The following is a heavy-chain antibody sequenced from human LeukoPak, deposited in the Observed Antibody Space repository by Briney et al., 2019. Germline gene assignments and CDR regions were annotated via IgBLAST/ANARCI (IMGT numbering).Heavy chain of an antibody. Sequence: GGSLRLSCAASGFTVSTNCMSWVRQAPGKGLEWVSVIYSGGSAYYADSVEGRFTMSRDNSRNTLYLQMNSLRAEDTAVYHCVRKPSTPDDYWGQGTLVTVSS. J-gene: IGHJ4*02. D-gene: IGHD1-14*01. CDR1: GFTVSTNC. V-gene: IGHV3-66*01. CDR2: IYSGGSA. CDR3: VRKPSTPDDY.